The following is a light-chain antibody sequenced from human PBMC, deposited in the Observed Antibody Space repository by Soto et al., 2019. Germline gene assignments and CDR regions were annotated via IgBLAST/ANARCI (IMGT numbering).Light chain of an antibody. Sequence: QSALTQPASVSGSPGQSITISCTGTSSDVGDYKYVSWYQQHPGKAPKLIIYEVSNRPSGISNRFSGSKSRNTASLTISGLQAEDEADYYCNSCTDTTSLIFGGGTKLTVL. J-gene: IGLJ2*01. CDR1: SSDVGDYKY. CDR3: NSCTDTTSLI. CDR2: EVS. V-gene: IGLV2-14*01.